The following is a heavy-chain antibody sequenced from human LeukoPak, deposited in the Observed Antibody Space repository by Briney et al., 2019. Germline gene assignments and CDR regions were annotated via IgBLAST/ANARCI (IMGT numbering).Heavy chain of an antibody. CDR1: GLTVSSDY. J-gene: IGHJ4*02. Sequence: GGSLRLSCAASGLTVSSDYMSWVRQAPGKGLEWISYTSSSGDTTYYADSVRGRVTMSRDNAKNSVFLQMNSLRDEDTAVYYCASTAVGAIAADYWGQGTLVTVSS. CDR3: ASTAVGAIAADY. V-gene: IGHV3-11*04. D-gene: IGHD1-26*01. CDR2: TSSSGDTT.